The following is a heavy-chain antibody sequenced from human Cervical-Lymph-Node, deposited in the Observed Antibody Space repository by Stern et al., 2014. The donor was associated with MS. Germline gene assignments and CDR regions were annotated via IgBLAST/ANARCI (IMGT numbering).Heavy chain of an antibody. CDR3: ARGRGGNYWYYFDY. J-gene: IGHJ4*02. V-gene: IGHV3-21*01. CDR2: ISSGGSYI. D-gene: IGHD4-23*01. CDR1: GFTFSSYS. Sequence: EVQLVESGGGLVKPGGSLRLSCAASGFTFSSYSMNWVRQAPGKGLEWVASISSGGSYIYYVDSLKGRFTISRDNSKNSLYLQMNSLRAEDTAVYYCARGRGGNYWYYFDYWGQGTLVTVSS.